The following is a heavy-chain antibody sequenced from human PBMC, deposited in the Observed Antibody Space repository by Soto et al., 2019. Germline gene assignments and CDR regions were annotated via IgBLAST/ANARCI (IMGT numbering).Heavy chain of an antibody. D-gene: IGHD3-9*01. CDR3: AARRYFDWLLSDY. CDR2: ISYDGSNK. Sequence: HPGGSLRLSCAASGFTFSSYGMHWVRQAPGKGLEWVAVISYDGSNKYYADSVKGRFTISRDNSKNTLYLQMNSLRAEDTAVYYCAARRYFDWLLSDYWGQGTLVTVSS. V-gene: IGHV3-30*03. CDR1: GFTFSSYG. J-gene: IGHJ4*02.